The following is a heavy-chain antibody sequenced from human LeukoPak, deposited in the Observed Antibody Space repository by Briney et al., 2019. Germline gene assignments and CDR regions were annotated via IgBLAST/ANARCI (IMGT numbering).Heavy chain of an antibody. J-gene: IGHJ4*02. Sequence: SKTLSLTCAVYGGSFSGYSWNWIRQPSVKGLEWIGEINHSGGTNYNPSLKSRVTISVDTSKKQFSLKLSSVTAADTAVYYCARGVDYYGVWGQGTLVTVSS. CDR1: GGSFSGYS. V-gene: IGHV4-34*01. CDR3: ARGVDYYGV. D-gene: IGHD3-10*01. CDR2: INHSGGT.